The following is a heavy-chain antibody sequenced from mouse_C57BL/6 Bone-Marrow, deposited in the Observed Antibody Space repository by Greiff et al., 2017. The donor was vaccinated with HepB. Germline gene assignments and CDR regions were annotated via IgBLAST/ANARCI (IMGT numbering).Heavy chain of an antibody. D-gene: IGHD2-3*01. CDR3: AREKDGYSYFDV. Sequence: QVQLQHSGAELVKPGASVKISCKASGYAFSSYWMNWVKQRPGKGLEWIGQIYPGDGDTNYNGKFKGKATLTADKSSSTAYMQLSSLTSEDSAVYFCAREKDGYSYFDVWGTGTTVTVSS. CDR2: IYPGDGDT. V-gene: IGHV1-80*01. CDR1: GYAFSSYW. J-gene: IGHJ1*03.